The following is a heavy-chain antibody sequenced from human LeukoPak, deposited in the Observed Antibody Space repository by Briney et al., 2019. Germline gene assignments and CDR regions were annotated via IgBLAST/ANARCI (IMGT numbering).Heavy chain of an antibody. D-gene: IGHD5-24*01. V-gene: IGHV4-59*01. CDR1: GGSISSYY. CDR2: IYYSGST. J-gene: IGHJ4*02. Sequence: PSETLSLTCTVSGGSISSYYWSWIRQPPGKGLEWIGYIYYSGSTNYNPSLKSRVTISVDTSKNQFSLKLSSVTAADTAVYYCARGGGWLQKWYYFDYWGQGTLVTVSS. CDR3: ARGGGWLQKWYYFDY.